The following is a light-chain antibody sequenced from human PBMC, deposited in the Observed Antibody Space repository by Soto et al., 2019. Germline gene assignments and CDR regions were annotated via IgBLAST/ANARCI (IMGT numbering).Light chain of an antibody. J-gene: IGKJ5*01. CDR1: QSVSSY. Sequence: EIVLTQSPATLSLCPGEGATSSCRASQSVSSYLAWYQQKPGQAPRLLIYGASSRATGIPDRFSGSGSGTDFSLTISSLEPEDSAVYFCQQRARWVTFGQGTRLEIK. CDR3: QQRARWVT. CDR2: GAS. V-gene: IGKV3-11*01.